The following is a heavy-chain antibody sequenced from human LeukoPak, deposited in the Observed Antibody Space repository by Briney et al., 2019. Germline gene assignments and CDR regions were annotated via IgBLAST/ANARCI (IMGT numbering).Heavy chain of an antibody. CDR2: IYSGGST. CDR3: ARARTSAMVNIYYYGMDV. V-gene: IGHV3-66*02. D-gene: IGHD5-18*01. Sequence: GGSLRLSCAASGFTVSSNYMSWARQAPGKGLEWVSVIYSGGSTYYADSVKGRFTISRDNSKNTLYLQMNSLRAEDTAVYYCARARTSAMVNIYYYGMDVWGQGTTVTVSS. J-gene: IGHJ6*02. CDR1: GFTVSSNY.